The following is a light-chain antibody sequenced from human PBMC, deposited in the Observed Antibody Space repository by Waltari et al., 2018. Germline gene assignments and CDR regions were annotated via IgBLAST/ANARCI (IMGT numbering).Light chain of an antibody. J-gene: IGLJ2*01. CDR1: NSRRKS. CDR2: HDF. V-gene: IGLV3-21*03. Sequence: SYILTQPPSVSVAPGKTARITCGGNNSRRKSVEWYRQKPGQAPALVIYHDFDRPSGIPERFSGSSSGNTATLTISRVEVGDEADYFCQVWDTSGNPSVAFGGGTKLTVL. CDR3: QVWDTSGNPSVA.